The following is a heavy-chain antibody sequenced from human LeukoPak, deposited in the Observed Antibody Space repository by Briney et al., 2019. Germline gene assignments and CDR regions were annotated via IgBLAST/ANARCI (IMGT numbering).Heavy chain of an antibody. V-gene: IGHV1-46*01. J-gene: IGHJ4*02. CDR2: INPSGDST. CDR3: ARDCSSTSCRELLDY. D-gene: IGHD2-2*01. CDR1: GYTLTSYY. Sequence: ASVKVSCKASGYTLTSYYTHWVRQAPGQGLEWMGIINPSGDSTTYAQKFQGRVTMTRDTSTNTDYMELSSLRSEDTAVYYCARDCSSTSCRELLDYWGQGTLVTVSS.